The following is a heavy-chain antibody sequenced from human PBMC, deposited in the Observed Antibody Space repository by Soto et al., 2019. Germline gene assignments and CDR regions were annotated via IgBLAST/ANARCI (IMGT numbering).Heavy chain of an antibody. D-gene: IGHD6-13*01. Sequence: QPGGSLRLSCVASGFTVSNNYMGWVRQAPGEGLEWVKVIYSGGSTYYAYSVKGRFTISRDNTKNTLYLKMNILRAEDTSVYYCARDLSVGGSWYPTNDYWGQGTLVTVSS. CDR3: ARDLSVGGSWYPTNDY. J-gene: IGHJ4*02. CDR1: GFTVSNNY. V-gene: IGHV3-53*01. CDR2: IYSGGST.